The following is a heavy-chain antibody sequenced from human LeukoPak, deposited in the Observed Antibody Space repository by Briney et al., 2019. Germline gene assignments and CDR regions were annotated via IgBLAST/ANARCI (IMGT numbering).Heavy chain of an antibody. CDR3: ARAGGSGYFY. CDR1: GGSISNYY. Sequence: PSETLSLTCTVSGGSISNYYWSWIRQPPGKGLEWIGYVFYSGSTNYNPSLRSRVTISVDTSKNQFSLKLSSVTAADTAVYYCARAGGSGYFYWGQGTLVTVSS. CDR2: VFYSGST. J-gene: IGHJ4*02. D-gene: IGHD3-22*01. V-gene: IGHV4-59*12.